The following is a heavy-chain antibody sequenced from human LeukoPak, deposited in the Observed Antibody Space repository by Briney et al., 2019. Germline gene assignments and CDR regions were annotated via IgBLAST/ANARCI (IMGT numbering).Heavy chain of an antibody. D-gene: IGHD3-22*01. V-gene: IGHV1-69*06. CDR3: AREPSITMIVETYFDY. J-gene: IGHJ4*02. CDR1: GGTFSSYA. CDR2: IIPIFGTA. Sequence: ASVKVSCKASGGTFSSYAISWVRQAPGQRLEWMGRIIPIFGTANYAQKFQGRVTITADKSTSTAYMELSSLRSEDTAVYYCAREPSITMIVETYFDYWGQGTLVTVSS.